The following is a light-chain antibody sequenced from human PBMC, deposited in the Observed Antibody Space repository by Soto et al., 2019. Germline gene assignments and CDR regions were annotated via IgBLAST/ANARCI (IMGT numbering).Light chain of an antibody. Sequence: DIQMTQSPSSLSASVGDRVTITCRASQSISSYLNWYQQKPGKAPKLLIYAASSLQSGVPSRFSGSGSGTDFTLTINSLQPEDVASYYCQKYDSAPPTFGQGTKVDIK. CDR2: AAS. J-gene: IGKJ1*01. CDR1: QSISSY. V-gene: IGKV1-39*01. CDR3: QKYDSAPPT.